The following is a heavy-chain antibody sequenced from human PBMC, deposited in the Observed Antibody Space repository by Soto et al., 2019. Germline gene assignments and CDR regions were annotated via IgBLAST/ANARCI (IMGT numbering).Heavy chain of an antibody. D-gene: IGHD3-22*01. CDR1: GYTFTGYY. V-gene: IGHV1-18*04. CDR2: ISYNGNT. CDR3: ARVEDYFDSSGYNH. Sequence: GASVKVSCKASGYTFTGYYMHWVRQAPGQGLEWMGWISYNGNTNYAQNLQGRVTMTTDTSTNTAYMELRGLSSDDTAVYYCARVEDYFDSSGYNHWGQGTLVTVSS. J-gene: IGHJ5*02.